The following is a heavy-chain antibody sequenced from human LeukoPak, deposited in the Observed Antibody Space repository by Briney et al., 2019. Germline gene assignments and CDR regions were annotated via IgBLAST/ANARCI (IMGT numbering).Heavy chain of an antibody. D-gene: IGHD2-21*02. V-gene: IGHV4-4*07. CDR1: GGSISNYY. CDR2: ISASGNT. J-gene: IGHJ4*02. CDR3: ARQGVATAIDY. Sequence: KSSETLSLTCTVSGGSISNYYWSWIRQPDGQGLEWIGRISASGNTNYNPSLKSRVTMSVETSMNLCALKLSSVTAADTAVYYCARQGVATAIDYWGQGTLVTVSS.